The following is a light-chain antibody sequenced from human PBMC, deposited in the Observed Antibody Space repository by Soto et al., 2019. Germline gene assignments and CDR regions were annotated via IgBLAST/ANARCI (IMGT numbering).Light chain of an antibody. CDR1: QGISNY. CDR3: QKYNSAPPFT. Sequence: DIQMTQSPSSLSASVGDRVTVTCRASQGISNYLAWYQQKPGTVPKLLIYAASTLQSGVPSRFSGSGSGTDVTLTSSSRQPEDVATYYCQKYNSAPPFTCGPGTKVDIK. CDR2: AAS. J-gene: IGKJ3*01. V-gene: IGKV1-27*01.